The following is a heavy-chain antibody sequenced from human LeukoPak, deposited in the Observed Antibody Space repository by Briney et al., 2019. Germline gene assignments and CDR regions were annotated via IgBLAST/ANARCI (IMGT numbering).Heavy chain of an antibody. D-gene: IGHD3-3*01. CDR3: ARAPGYYDFWSGYDGEYFDY. CDR2: INWNGGST. J-gene: IGHJ4*02. V-gene: IGHV3-20*04. Sequence: PVGSLRLSCAASGFTFDDYGMSWVRQAPGKGLEWVSGINWNGGSTGYADSVKGRFTISRDNAKNSLYLQMNSLRAEDTALYYCARAPGYYDFWSGYDGEYFDYWGQGTLVTVSS. CDR1: GFTFDDYG.